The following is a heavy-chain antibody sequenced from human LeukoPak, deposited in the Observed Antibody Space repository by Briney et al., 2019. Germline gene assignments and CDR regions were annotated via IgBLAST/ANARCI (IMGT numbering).Heavy chain of an antibody. J-gene: IGHJ4*02. D-gene: IGHD2-21*02. CDR2: ISSSGSTI. V-gene: IGHV3-48*03. CDR3: AKTYCGGDCYSSDY. Sequence: GGSLRLSCAASGFTFSSYEMNWVRQAPGKGLEWVSYISSSGSTIYYADSVKGRFTISRDNAKNSLYLQMNSLSAEDTVVYYCAKTYCGGDCYSSDYWGQGTLATVSS. CDR1: GFTFSSYE.